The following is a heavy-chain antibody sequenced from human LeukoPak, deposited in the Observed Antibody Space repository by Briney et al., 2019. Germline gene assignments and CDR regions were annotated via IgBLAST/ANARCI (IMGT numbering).Heavy chain of an antibody. J-gene: IGHJ4*02. CDR1: GFTFTSYA. Sequence: PGGSLRLSCAASGFTFTSYAMSWVRQAPGKGLEWVSGSSGSGGSTYYADSVKGRFTISRDNSKNTLYLQMNSLRAEDTAVYYCAKNRGYCSDGSCYSEYWGQGTLVTVSS. CDR3: AKNRGYCSDGSCYSEY. D-gene: IGHD2-15*01. CDR2: SSGSGGST. V-gene: IGHV3-23*01.